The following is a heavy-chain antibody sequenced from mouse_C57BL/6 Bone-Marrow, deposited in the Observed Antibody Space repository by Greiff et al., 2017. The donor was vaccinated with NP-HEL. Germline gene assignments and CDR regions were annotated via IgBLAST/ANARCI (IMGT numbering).Heavy chain of an antibody. CDR1: GFTFSSYG. D-gene: IGHD3-2*02. CDR2: ISSGGSYT. V-gene: IGHV5-6*01. CDR3: ARNSSGLGD. Sequence: EVQVVESGGDLVKPGGSLKLSCAASGFTFSSYGMSWVRQTPDKRLEWVATISSGGSYTYYPDSVKGRFTISRDNAKNTLYLQMSSLKSEDTAMYYCARNSSGLGDWGQGTLVTVSA. J-gene: IGHJ3*01.